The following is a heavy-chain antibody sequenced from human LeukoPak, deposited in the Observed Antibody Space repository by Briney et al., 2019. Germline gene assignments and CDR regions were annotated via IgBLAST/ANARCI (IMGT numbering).Heavy chain of an antibody. CDR3: ARDRPGGSSLDY. Sequence: PSQTLSLTCTVSGGSISSGGYYWSWIRQPPGKGLEWIGYIYHSGSTYYNPSLKSRVTISVDRSKNQFSLKLISVTAADTAVYYCARDRPGGSSLDYWGQGTLVTVSS. D-gene: IGHD3-16*01. CDR1: GGSISSGGYY. CDR2: IYHSGST. V-gene: IGHV4-30-2*01. J-gene: IGHJ4*02.